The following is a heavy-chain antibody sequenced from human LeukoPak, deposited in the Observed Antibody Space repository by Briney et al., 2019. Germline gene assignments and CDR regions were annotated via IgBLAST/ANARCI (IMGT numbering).Heavy chain of an antibody. CDR1: GFTVSANY. D-gene: IGHD4-23*01. J-gene: IGHJ4*02. V-gene: IGHV3-53*01. CDR3: ARDTQSTAVTPRD. CDR2: IYSGGRT. Sequence: GGSLRLSCAAPGFTVSANYMSWVRQAPGKGLEWVSVIYSGGRTYYADSVKGRFTISRDNSKNTLYLQVNSLRAEDTAVYYCARDTQSTAVTPRDWGRGTLVTVSS.